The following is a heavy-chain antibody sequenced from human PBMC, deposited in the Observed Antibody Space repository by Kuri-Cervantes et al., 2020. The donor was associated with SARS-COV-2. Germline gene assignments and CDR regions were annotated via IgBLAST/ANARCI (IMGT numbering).Heavy chain of an antibody. CDR3: AREGPIYYYYYYMDV. J-gene: IGHJ6*03. V-gene: IGHV4-39*07. Sequence: SETLSLTCTVSGGSISSSSYYWGWIRQPPGKGLEWIGSIYYSGSTYYNPSLKSRVTMSVDTSKNQFSLKLSSVTAADTAVNYCAREGPIYYYYYYMDVWGKGTTVTVSS. CDR1: GGSISSSSYY. CDR2: IYYSGST.